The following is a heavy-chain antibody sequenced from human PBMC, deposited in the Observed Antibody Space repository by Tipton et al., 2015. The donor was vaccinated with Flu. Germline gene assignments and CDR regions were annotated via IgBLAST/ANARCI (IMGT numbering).Heavy chain of an antibody. J-gene: IGHJ5*02. CDR1: GFSIRSSNYY. Sequence: TLSLTCAVSGFSIRSSNYYWGWIRQPPGKGLEWIGNTFHSGNTYLNPSLKSRVTMSIDTSKNQFSLKLSSVTASDTAVYYCARRDYSNYVSEPKNWFDPWGRGALVTVSS. CDR2: TFHSGNT. V-gene: IGHV4-38-2*01. D-gene: IGHD4-11*01. CDR3: ARRDYSNYVSEPKNWFDP.